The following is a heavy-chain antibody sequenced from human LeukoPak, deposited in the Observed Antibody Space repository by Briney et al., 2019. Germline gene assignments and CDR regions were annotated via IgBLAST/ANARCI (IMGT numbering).Heavy chain of an antibody. CDR3: ARCGVLGNTFDI. Sequence: SETLSLTCTVSGGSISSYYWSWIRQPPGKGLEWIGYIYYSGSTNYNPSLKSRVTISVDTSKNQFSLKLSSVTAADTAVYYCARCGVLGNTFDIWGQGTMVTVSS. D-gene: IGHD2-8*01. V-gene: IGHV4-59*01. J-gene: IGHJ3*02. CDR2: IYYSGST. CDR1: GGSISSYY.